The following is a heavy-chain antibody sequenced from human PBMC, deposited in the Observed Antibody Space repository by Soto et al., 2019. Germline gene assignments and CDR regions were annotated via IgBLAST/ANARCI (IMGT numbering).Heavy chain of an antibody. CDR3: ARSGSSRFDY. Sequence: QVQLQESGPGLVKPSETLSLTCTVSGGSISSYYWSWIRQPPGKGLEWIGYIYYSGSTNYNPSLKSRVTISVDTSKNQFSLKLSSVTAADTAVYYCARSGSSRFDYWGQGTLVTVSS. V-gene: IGHV4-59*01. CDR2: IYYSGST. J-gene: IGHJ4*02. CDR1: GGSISSYY.